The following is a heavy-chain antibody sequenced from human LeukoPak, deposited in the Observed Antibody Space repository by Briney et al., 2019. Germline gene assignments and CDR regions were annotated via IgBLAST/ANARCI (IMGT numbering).Heavy chain of an antibody. CDR2: ISGSGGST. V-gene: IGHV3-23*01. CDR1: GFTFSSYA. Sequence: GGPLRLSCAASGFTFSSYAMSWVRQAPGKGLEWVSAISGSGGSTYYADSVKGRFTISRDNSKNTLYLQMNSLRAEDTAVYYCAKDQVFGYSSADYWGQGTLVTVSS. J-gene: IGHJ4*02. CDR3: AKDQVFGYSSADY. D-gene: IGHD6-25*01.